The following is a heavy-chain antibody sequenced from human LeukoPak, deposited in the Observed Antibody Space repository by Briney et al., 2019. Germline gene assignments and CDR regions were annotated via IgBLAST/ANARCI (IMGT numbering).Heavy chain of an antibody. CDR3: ARDHYGGYAYPDY. D-gene: IGHD5-12*01. CDR2: IWYDGTNK. V-gene: IGHV3-33*01. J-gene: IGHJ4*02. CDR1: GFTFSSYG. Sequence: GGSLRLSCVASGFTFSSYGMHWVRQAPGKGLEWVAVIWYDGTNKYYADSVKGRFTISRDNSKNTLYLQMNSLRAEDTAVYYCARDHYGGYAYPDYWGQGTLVTVS.